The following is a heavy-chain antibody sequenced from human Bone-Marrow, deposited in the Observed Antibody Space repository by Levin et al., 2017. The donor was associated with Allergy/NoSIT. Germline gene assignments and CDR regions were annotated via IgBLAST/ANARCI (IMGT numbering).Heavy chain of an antibody. CDR3: VRVGRAGQSFDY. CDR1: GYSFTSYW. CDR2: IDPSDSYT. V-gene: IGHV5-10-1*01. Sequence: ASVKVSCKGSGYSFTSYWISWVRQMPGKGLEWMGRIDPSDSYTNYSPSFQGHVTISADKSISTAYLQWSSLKASDTAMYYCVRVGRAGQSFDYWGQGTLVTVSS. J-gene: IGHJ4*02. D-gene: IGHD5-24*01.